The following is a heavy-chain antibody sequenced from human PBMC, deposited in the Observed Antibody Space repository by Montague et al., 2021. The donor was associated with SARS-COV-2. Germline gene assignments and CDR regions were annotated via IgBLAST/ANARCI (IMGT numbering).Heavy chain of an antibody. V-gene: IGHV4-34*01. CDR2: IHHDGHT. Sequence: SETLSLTCAVYGGSFSGYYWTWIRQSPGKGLEWIGYIHHDGHTYYNPSLRSRVTISVERSKNQFSLKLTSVSAADTAVYLCAKSRITMVRGIYDAFDVWGQGTMVTVSS. CDR3: AKSRITMVRGIYDAFDV. D-gene: IGHD3-10*01. J-gene: IGHJ3*01. CDR1: GGSFSGYY.